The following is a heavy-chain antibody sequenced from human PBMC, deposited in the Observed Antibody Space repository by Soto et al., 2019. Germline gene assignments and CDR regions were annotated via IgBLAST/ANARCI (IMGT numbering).Heavy chain of an antibody. CDR2: IYTSGST. V-gene: IGHV4-4*07. Sequence: LSLTCTVSGGSTSSYYWSWIRQPAGKGLEWXGRIYTSGSTNYNPSLKSRVTMSVGTSKNQFSLKLSSVTAADTAVYYCARGGVRTPGYCSSTSCYRYYGMDVWGQGTTVTVSS. D-gene: IGHD2-2*01. CDR3: ARGGVRTPGYCSSTSCYRYYGMDV. J-gene: IGHJ6*02. CDR1: GGSTSSYY.